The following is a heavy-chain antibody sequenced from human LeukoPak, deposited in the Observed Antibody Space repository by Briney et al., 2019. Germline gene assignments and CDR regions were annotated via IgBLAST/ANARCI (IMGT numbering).Heavy chain of an antibody. CDR2: IWYDGSNK. J-gene: IGHJ4*02. CDR1: GFTFSSYG. CDR3: AREGPRGNSQFDY. Sequence: PGRSLRLSCVASGFTFSSYGMHWVRQVPGKGLEWVALIWYDGSNKYYSDSVKGRFTTSRDNSKNTLYLQMNSLRAEDTAVYYCAREGPRGNSQFDYWGQGTLVTVSS. V-gene: IGHV3-33*01. D-gene: IGHD4-23*01.